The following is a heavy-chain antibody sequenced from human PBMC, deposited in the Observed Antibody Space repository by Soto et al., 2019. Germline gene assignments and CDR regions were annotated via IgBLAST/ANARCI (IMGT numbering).Heavy chain of an antibody. CDR2: IIPIFGTA. V-gene: IGHV1-69*01. J-gene: IGHJ4*02. CDR1: GGTFSSYA. CDR3: ARVKGEEDYFDY. Sequence: QVQLVQSGAEVKKPGSSVKVSCKASGGTFSSYAISWVRQAPGQVLEWMGGIIPIFGTANYAQKFQGRVTITVDESMSTAYMELSSLRSEDTAVYYCARVKGEEDYFDYWGQGTLVTVSS.